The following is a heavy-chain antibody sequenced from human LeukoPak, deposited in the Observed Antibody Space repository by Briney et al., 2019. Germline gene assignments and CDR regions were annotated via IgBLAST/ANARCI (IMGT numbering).Heavy chain of an antibody. CDR1: GGSISSYY. D-gene: IGHD3-3*01. J-gene: IGHJ4*02. V-gene: IGHV4-59*01. CDR3: ARQYYDFWSGPIGYFDY. Sequence: SETLSLTCTVSGGSISSYYWSWIRQPPGKGLEWIGHIYYSGSTNYNPSLKSRVTISVDTSKNQFSLKLSSVTAADTAVYYCARQYYDFWSGPIGYFDYWGQGTLVTVSS. CDR2: IYYSGST.